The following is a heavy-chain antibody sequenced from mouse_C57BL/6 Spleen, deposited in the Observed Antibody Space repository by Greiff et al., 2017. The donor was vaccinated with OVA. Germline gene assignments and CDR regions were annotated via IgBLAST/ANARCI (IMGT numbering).Heavy chain of an antibody. CDR1: GYSFTSDY. J-gene: IGHJ3*01. Sequence: EVNLVESGPGLAKPSQTLSLTCSVTGYSFTSDYWNWIRKFPGNKLEYMGYISYSGSTYYNPSLKSRISITRDTSKNQYYLQLNSVTTEDTATYDCASYDYDGGWFAYWGQGTLVTVSA. D-gene: IGHD2-4*01. CDR2: ISYSGST. CDR3: ASYDYDGGWFAY. V-gene: IGHV3-8*01.